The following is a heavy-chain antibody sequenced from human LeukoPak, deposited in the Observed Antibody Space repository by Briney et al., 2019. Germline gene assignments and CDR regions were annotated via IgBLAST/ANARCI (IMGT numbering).Heavy chain of an antibody. D-gene: IGHD3-16*02. J-gene: IGHJ4*02. V-gene: IGHV5-51*01. CDR3: ARHSEITFGGVIPFDY. Sequence: GESPKISCKGSGYSFTSYWIGWVPQMPGKGLEWMGIIYPGDSDTRYSPSFQGQVTISADKSISTAYLQWSSLKASDTAMYYCARHSEITFGGVIPFDYWGQGSLVTVSS. CDR2: IYPGDSDT. CDR1: GYSFTSYW.